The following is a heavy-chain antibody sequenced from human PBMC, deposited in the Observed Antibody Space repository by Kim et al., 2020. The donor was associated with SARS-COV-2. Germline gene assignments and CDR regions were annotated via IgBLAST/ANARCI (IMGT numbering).Heavy chain of an antibody. CDR3: ARARGEYSCSWYGELGWFDP. V-gene: IGHV3-30*04. J-gene: IGHJ5*02. Sequence: GGSLRLSCAASGFTFSSYAMHWVRQAPGKGLEWVAVISYDGSNTYYADSVKGRFTISRDNSKNTLYLQMNSLRAEDTAVYYCARARGEYSCSWYGELGWFDPWGQGTLVTVSS. CDR1: GFTFSSYA. CDR2: ISYDGSNT. D-gene: IGHD6-13*01.